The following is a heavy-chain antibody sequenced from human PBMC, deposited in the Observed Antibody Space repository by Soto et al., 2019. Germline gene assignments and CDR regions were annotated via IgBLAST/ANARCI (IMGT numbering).Heavy chain of an antibody. CDR1: GGSFSGYY. CDR2: INHSGST. D-gene: IGHD3-10*01. V-gene: IGHV4-34*01. J-gene: IGHJ4*02. Sequence: SETLSLTCAVYGGSFSGYYWSWIRQPPGKGLEWIGEINHSGSTNYNPSLKSHFTISVDTSKNQFSLTLSSVTAADTAVYYCARSGMIRGPLLFEHWGPGRLVTAPQ. CDR3: ARSGMIRGPLLFEH.